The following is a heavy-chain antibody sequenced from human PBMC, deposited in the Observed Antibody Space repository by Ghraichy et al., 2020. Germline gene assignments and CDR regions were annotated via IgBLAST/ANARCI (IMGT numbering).Heavy chain of an antibody. D-gene: IGHD3-10*01. J-gene: IGHJ4*02. V-gene: IGHV1-18*01. CDR2: ISAYNGNT. CDR3: ARFRVLLWFGELRNFDY. CDR1: GYTFTSYG. Sequence: APVKVSCKASGYTFTSYGISWVRQAPGQGLEWMGWISAYNGNTNYAQKLQGRVTMTTDTSTSTAYMELRSLRSDDTAVYYCARFRVLLWFGELRNFDYWGQGTLVTVSS.